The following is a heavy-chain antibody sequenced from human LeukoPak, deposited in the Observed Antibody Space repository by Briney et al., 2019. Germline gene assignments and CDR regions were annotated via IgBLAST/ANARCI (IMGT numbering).Heavy chain of an antibody. CDR3: ARPLLGGRWYYYMDV. Sequence: SETQSLTCTVSGGSISSSSYYWGWIRQPPGKVLEWIGSIYYSGSTYYNPSLKSRVTISVDTSKNQFSLKLSSVTAADTAVYYCARPLLGGRWYYYMDVWGKGTTVTVSS. D-gene: IGHD6-19*01. CDR1: GGSISSSSYY. CDR2: IYYSGST. J-gene: IGHJ6*03. V-gene: IGHV4-39*01.